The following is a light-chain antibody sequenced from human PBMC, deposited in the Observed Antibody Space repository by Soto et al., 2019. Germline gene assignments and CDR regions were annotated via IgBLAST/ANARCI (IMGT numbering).Light chain of an antibody. V-gene: IGKV4-1*01. CDR1: QTVLYSPSNRNF. J-gene: IGKJ2*01. Sequence: DIVMTQSPDSLAVSLGERATINCKSSQTVLYSPSNRNFLAWYQQKAGQPPKLIIYRASSRESGVPDRISGSGSGTEFALNISSLQAEDVAVYYCQQYYSLPYTFGQGTKLEIK. CDR3: QQYYSLPYT. CDR2: RAS.